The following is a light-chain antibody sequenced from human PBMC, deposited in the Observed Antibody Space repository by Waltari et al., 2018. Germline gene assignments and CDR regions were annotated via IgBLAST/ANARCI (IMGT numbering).Light chain of an antibody. Sequence: EIVLTQSPGTLSLSPGERATLSCRASQSVSSSYLAWYQQKPDQAPRLLIYDASRRATGIPDRFSGSGSETDFTLTISRLEPEDFAVYYCQQYGSSPITFGQGTRLEIK. CDR3: QQYGSSPIT. J-gene: IGKJ5*01. V-gene: IGKV3-20*01. CDR1: QSVSSSY. CDR2: DAS.